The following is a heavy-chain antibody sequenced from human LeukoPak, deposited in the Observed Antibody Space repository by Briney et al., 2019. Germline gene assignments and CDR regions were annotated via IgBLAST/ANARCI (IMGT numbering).Heavy chain of an antibody. Sequence: RSGGSLRLSCAAYGFTLSSYAMNWVRQAPGKGLEWISAISGSGGTRYLADSVDGRLTISRDNSENTLYLQMNCLRAADKAVYYGAKGRNSVVVVDAFDIWGQGTMVAVSS. V-gene: IGHV3-23*01. J-gene: IGHJ3*02. D-gene: IGHD2-15*01. CDR2: ISGSGGTR. CDR3: AKGRNSVVVVDAFDI. CDR1: GFTLSSYA.